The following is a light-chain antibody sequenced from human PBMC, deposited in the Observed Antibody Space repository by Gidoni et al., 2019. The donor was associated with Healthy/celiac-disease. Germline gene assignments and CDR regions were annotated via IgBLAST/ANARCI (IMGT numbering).Light chain of an antibody. CDR1: SSDVGGYNY. J-gene: IGLJ2*01. V-gene: IGLV2-14*01. Sequence: QSALPQPASVSGSPGPSITFNCTGTSSDVGGYNYVSWYHQHPGKAPKLMIYEVSNRPSGVSNRFSGSKSGNTASLTISGLQAEDEADYYCSSYTSSSTLVFGGGTKLTVL. CDR3: SSYTSSSTLV. CDR2: EVS.